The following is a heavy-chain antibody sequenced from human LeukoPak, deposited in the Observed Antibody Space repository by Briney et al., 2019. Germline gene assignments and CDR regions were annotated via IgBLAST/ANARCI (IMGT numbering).Heavy chain of an antibody. CDR1: GYTFTSYY. CDR2: LNPSGGSP. D-gene: IGHD6-19*01. J-gene: IGHJ6*01. Sequence: SVKVSCKASGYTFTSYYIDWVRQAPGQGLEWMGVLNPSGGSPIYPQKFQGRVTMTRDTSTSTVYMELSSLRSEDTAVYYCARGGSGYYYGMDVWGQGTTVTVSS. CDR3: ARGGSGYYYGMDV. V-gene: IGHV1-46*01.